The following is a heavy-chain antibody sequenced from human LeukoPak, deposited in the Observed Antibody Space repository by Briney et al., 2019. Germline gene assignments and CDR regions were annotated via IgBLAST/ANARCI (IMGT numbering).Heavy chain of an antibody. CDR3: ARHGGFASPLGY. CDR2: ISYSGST. J-gene: IGHJ4*02. Sequence: SETLSLTCTVSGGSITTINYYWGWIRQPPGKGLEWIGYISYSGSTSYNPSLKSRVTISVDTSKNQFSLKLTSVTAADTAVYYCARHGGFASPLGYWGQGTLVTVSS. V-gene: IGHV4-61*05. CDR1: GGSITTINYY. D-gene: IGHD3-16*01.